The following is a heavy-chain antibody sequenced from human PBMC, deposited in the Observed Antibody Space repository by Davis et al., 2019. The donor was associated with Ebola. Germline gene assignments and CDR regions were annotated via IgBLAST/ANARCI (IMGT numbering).Heavy chain of an antibody. CDR1: GFTFSSYG. J-gene: IGHJ2*01. Sequence: GESLKISCAASGFTFSSYGMHWVRQAPGKGLEWVSYISSTSRTIYYADSVKGRFTISRDNAKNSLYLQMNSLRAEDTAVYYCVRDLALVVTGGGWFFGLWGRGTLVTVSS. V-gene: IGHV3-48*04. D-gene: IGHD2-21*02. CDR2: ISSTSRTI. CDR3: VRDLALVVTGGGWFFGL.